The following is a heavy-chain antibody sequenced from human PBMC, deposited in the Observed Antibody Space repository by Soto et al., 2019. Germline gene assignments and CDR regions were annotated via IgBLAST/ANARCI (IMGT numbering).Heavy chain of an antibody. CDR3: ARGILLWFGGRPNTLYFDY. J-gene: IGHJ4*02. CDR1: GGSFSGYY. D-gene: IGHD3-10*01. V-gene: IGHV4-34*01. CDR2: INHSGST. Sequence: QVQLQQWGAGLLKPSETLSLTCAVYGGSFSGYYWSWIRQPPGKGLEWIGEINHSGSTNYNPSLKSRVTISVDTSKNQFSLKLSSVTAADTAVYYCARGILLWFGGRPNTLYFDYWGQGTLVTVSS.